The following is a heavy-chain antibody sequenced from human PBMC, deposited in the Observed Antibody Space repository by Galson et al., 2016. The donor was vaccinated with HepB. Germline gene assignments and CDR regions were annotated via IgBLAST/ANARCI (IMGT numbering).Heavy chain of an antibody. CDR3: VGEGHTRTWYEDFDY. V-gene: IGHV3-33*01. J-gene: IGHJ4*02. Sequence: SLRLSCAASGFTFSNYGMHWVRQAPGQGLEWVGVIWYDGSNKYYADSVKGRVTISRENDKSSLYLQMNSLRVEDTAIYYCVGEGHTRTWYEDFDYWGQGILVTVSS. CDR1: GFTFSNYG. CDR2: IWYDGSNK. D-gene: IGHD6-13*01.